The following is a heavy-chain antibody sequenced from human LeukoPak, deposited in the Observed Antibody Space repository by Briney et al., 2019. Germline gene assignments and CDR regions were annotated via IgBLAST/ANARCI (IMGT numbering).Heavy chain of an antibody. V-gene: IGHV3-30-3*01. Sequence: GRSLRLSCAASGFSFSSYAMHWVRQAPGKGLEWVAVISYDGSNKYYADSVKGRFTVSRDNSKNTLYLQMNSLRAEDTAVYYCARESEPRLIWFVGGEHYYFGYWGQGTLVTASS. CDR2: ISYDGSNK. CDR1: GFSFSSYA. D-gene: IGHD3-10*01. CDR3: ARESEPRLIWFVGGEHYYFGY. J-gene: IGHJ4*02.